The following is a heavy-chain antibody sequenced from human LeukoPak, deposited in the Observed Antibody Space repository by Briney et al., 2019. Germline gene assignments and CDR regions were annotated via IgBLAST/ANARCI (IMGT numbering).Heavy chain of an antibody. CDR2: ISSSSSYT. Sequence: GGSLRLSCAASGFTFSDYYMSWIRQAPGKGLEWVSYISSSSSYTNHADSVKGRFTISRDNAKNSLYLQMNSLRAEDTAVYYCASRDYYDSSGYHYWGQGTLVTVSS. CDR3: ASRDYYDSSGYHY. D-gene: IGHD3-22*01. V-gene: IGHV3-11*03. J-gene: IGHJ4*02. CDR1: GFTFSDYY.